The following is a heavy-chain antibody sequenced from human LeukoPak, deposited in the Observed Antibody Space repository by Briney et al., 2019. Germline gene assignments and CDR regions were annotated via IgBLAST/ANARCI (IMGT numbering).Heavy chain of an antibody. J-gene: IGHJ3*02. Sequence: SETLSLTCTVSGGSIGTYYWSWIPQPPGKGLEGSGYITYSGSTNYNTSLKSRITISVDTSRNHFSPNWSSVTAADTAVYYWARDRRLDLLHAFDIWGQGTMVTVSS. D-gene: IGHD1-26*01. CDR1: GGSIGTYY. V-gene: IGHV4-59*01. CDR3: ARDRRLDLLHAFDI. CDR2: ITYSGST.